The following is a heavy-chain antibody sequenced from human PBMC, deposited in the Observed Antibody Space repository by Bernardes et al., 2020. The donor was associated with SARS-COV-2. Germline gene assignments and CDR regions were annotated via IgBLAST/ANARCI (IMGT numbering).Heavy chain of an antibody. Sequence: SETLSLTCAVYGGSFSGYYWSWIRQPPGKGLEWIGSIHNSGRPYSNPSLKSRVTMSVDTSDNQFSLRLSSVTAADTGIYFCARVFDPGVGYFSYYGIDVWGQGTTVTVSS. V-gene: IGHV4-34*01. CDR2: IHNSGRP. CDR1: GGSFSGYY. J-gene: IGHJ6*02. CDR3: ARVFDPGVGYFSYYGIDV. D-gene: IGHD3-22*01.